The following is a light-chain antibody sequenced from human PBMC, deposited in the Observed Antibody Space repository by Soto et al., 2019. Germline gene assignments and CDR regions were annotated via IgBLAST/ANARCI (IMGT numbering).Light chain of an antibody. Sequence: DIQMTQSPSSVSASGGDRVTITCPASQGISSWLAWYQQKPGKAPKLLIYAASSLQSGVPSRFSGSGSGTDFTLTISSIEPEDFAVYFCQHRSSWPLTCGGGTQVDIK. V-gene: IGKV1-12*01. CDR1: QGISSW. CDR2: AAS. J-gene: IGKJ4*01. CDR3: QHRSSWPLT.